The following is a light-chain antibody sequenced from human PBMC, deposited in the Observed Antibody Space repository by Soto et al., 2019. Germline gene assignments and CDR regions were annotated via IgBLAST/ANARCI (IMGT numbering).Light chain of an antibody. CDR1: QSINTF. CDR2: DAS. J-gene: IGKJ4*01. Sequence: EVLLTQSPATLSVSPGESVTLSCRASQSINTFLAWYQQKPGQAPRLLIYDASSRAAGVPARFSGRGSGTDFTLTINNVEPEDFAVYHCQQRSIWPLTFGGGNRVE. V-gene: IGKV3-11*01. CDR3: QQRSIWPLT.